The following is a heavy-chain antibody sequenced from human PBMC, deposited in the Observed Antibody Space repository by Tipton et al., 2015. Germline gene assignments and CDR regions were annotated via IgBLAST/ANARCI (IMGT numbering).Heavy chain of an antibody. CDR3: AREAGFCTDGVCAFDI. CDR1: GFTFSSSD. Sequence: SLRLSCAASGFTFSSSDMHWGRQATGKGLEWVSAIGTAGDKYYSGSVKGRFTISRENAKNSFYLQMNSLRAGDTAVYYCAREAGFCTDGVCAFDIWGQGTMVTVSS. J-gene: IGHJ3*02. CDR2: IGTAGDK. D-gene: IGHD2-8*01. V-gene: IGHV3-13*01.